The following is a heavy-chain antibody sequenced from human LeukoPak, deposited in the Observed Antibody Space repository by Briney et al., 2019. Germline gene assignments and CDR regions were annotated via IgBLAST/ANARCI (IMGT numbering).Heavy chain of an antibody. D-gene: IGHD4-17*01. V-gene: IGHV4-4*07. CDR2: IYTSGST. CDR3: ARDRASTVTTGVWYSDL. CDR1: GGSISSYY. J-gene: IGHJ2*01. Sequence: SGTLSLTCAVSGGSISSYYWSWIRQPAGKGLEWIGRIYTSGSTNYNPSLKSRVTMSVDTSKNQFSLKLSSVTAADTAVYYCARDRASTVTTGVWYSDLWGRGTMVTVSS.